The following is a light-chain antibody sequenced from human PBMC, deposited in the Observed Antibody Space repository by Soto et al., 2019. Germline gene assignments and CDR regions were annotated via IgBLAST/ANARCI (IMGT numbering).Light chain of an antibody. CDR2: DVS. J-gene: IGLJ1*01. V-gene: IGLV2-14*01. CDR1: SSDVGGYNY. CDR3: SSYTSSSTPYYV. Sequence: SALTQPASVSGSPGQSITISCTGTSSDVGGYNYVSWYQQHPGKAPKLMIYDVSYRPSGVSNRFSGSKSGDTASLTISGLQAEDEADYYCSSYTSSSTPYYVFGTGTKVTVL.